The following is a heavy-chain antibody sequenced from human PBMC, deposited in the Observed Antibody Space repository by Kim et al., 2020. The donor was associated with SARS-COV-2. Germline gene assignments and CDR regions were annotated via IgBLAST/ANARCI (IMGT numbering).Heavy chain of an antibody. CDR3: ARGARYCSSASCSPMDV. V-gene: IGHV3-13*01. CDR1: GFSFSNYD. J-gene: IGHJ6*01. D-gene: IGHD2-2*01. CDR2: IGTAGDT. Sequence: GGSLRLSCAASGFSFSNYDMHWVRQVIGKGLEWVSSIGTAGDTYYAGSVKGRFTISRENAKNSLYLQLNSLRARDTAVYYCARGARYCSSASCSPMDVWG.